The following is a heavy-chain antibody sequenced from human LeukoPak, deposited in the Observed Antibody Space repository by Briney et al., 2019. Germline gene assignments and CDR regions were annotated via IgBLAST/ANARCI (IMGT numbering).Heavy chain of an antibody. J-gene: IGHJ4*02. CDR1: GFTFSDHY. Sequence: GGSLRLSWAASGFTFSDHYMDWVRQAPGKGLEWVGRTRNKANSYTTEYAASVKGRFTISRDDSKNSLYLQMNSLKTEDTAVYYCARRGGEDWGQGTLVTVSS. CDR2: TRNKANSYTT. CDR3: ARRGGED. V-gene: IGHV3-72*01. D-gene: IGHD3-16*01.